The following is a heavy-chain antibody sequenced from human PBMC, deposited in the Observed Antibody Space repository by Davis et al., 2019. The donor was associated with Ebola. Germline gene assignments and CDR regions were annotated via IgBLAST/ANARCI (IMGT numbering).Heavy chain of an antibody. D-gene: IGHD1-26*01. CDR1: GGSASSTTYY. CDR3: VRHPVGLTDAFDV. Sequence: SETLSLTCTVSGGSASSTTYYWGWIRQPPGKGLEWMGSIYSSGITYDNPSPKSRVTVFLDKAKNQFSYKLTSVTAADTAVYYCVRHPVGLTDAFDVWGQGRLVAVSS. J-gene: IGHJ3*01. CDR2: IYSSGIT. V-gene: IGHV4-39*01.